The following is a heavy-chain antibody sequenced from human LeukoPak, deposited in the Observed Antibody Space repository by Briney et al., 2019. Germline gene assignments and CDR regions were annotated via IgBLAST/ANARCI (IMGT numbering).Heavy chain of an antibody. CDR1: GFTFSSYW. V-gene: IGHV3-30*18. Sequence: GGSLRLSCADSGFTFSSYWMGGGRQAPGEGLGWGAVISYDGSNKYYADSVKGRFTISRDNSKNTLYLQMHSLRAEDTAVYYCAKDLKYYGSGSYYAPDYWGQGTLVTVSS. CDR2: ISYDGSNK. CDR3: AKDLKYYGSGSYYAPDY. J-gene: IGHJ4*02. D-gene: IGHD3-10*01.